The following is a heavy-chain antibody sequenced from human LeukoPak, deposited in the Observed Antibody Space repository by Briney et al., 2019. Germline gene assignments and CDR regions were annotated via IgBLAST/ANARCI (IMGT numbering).Heavy chain of an antibody. J-gene: IGHJ4*02. CDR2: IKGDGSET. CDR1: GFTFNNYW. V-gene: IGHV3-7*03. Sequence: GGSLRLSCAASGFTFNNYWMSWVRQAPGKGLEWVANIKGDGSETSYVTSVRGRFTISRDNAKNSLYLQMNNLRVEDTAVYYCAREEVKSFDNWGQGTLVTVSS. CDR3: AREEVKSFDN.